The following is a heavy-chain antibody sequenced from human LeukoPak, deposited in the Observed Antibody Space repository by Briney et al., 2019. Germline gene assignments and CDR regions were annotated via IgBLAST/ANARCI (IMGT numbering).Heavy chain of an antibody. J-gene: IGHJ4*02. D-gene: IGHD4-17*01. CDR3: ATDYGDYEPIDY. Sequence: GGPLRLSCTASGVTLSNYAMHWVRRPPGRGLEWVAVISFDGTNKYYGDSVEGRFSVSRDNSKNTLYLQMNSLRPDDTAMYYCATDYGDYEPIDYWGQGTLVTVSS. CDR1: GVTLSNYA. V-gene: IGHV3-30*04. CDR2: ISFDGTNK.